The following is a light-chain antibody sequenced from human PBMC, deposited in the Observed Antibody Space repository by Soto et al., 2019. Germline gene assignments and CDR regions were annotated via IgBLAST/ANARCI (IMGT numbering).Light chain of an antibody. Sequence: DIQVTQAPPTLSASVGDRVTITCRASQTISTWMAWYQHKPGKAPILLVYDASTLQSGVASRFSGSGSGTEFTLIISGLQPDESATYYCQQYTNTNNPWMFGQGNKVEI. V-gene: IGKV1-5*01. J-gene: IGKJ1*01. CDR3: QQYTNTNNPWM. CDR1: QTISTW. CDR2: DAS.